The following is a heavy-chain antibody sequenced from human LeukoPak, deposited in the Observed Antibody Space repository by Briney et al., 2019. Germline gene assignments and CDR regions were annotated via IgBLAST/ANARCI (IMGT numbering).Heavy chain of an antibody. CDR1: VGSICRYY. V-gene: IGHV4-4*07. Sequence: SETLSLSCTVSVGSICRYYWSWIWQPAGEGLEWSWRIYTSGSTTYNPSLKSRVTMSVDTSKNQFSLKLRSVTAADTAVYYCARDTPCSGGSCYLVPWFDPWGQGTLVTVSS. CDR2: IYTSGST. CDR3: ARDTPCSGGSCYLVPWFDP. D-gene: IGHD2-15*01. J-gene: IGHJ5*02.